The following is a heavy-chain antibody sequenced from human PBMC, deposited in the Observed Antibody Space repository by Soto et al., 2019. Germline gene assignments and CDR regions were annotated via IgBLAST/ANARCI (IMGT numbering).Heavy chain of an antibody. CDR2: ISSGTSYK. J-gene: IGHJ4*03. V-gene: IGHV3-21*01. Sequence: GGSLRLSCAASGFTFSTYTMNWVRQAPGKGLEWLSSISSGTSYKYYADSVKGRFTISRDNAKNSLYLQMNSLRAEDTAVYYCARDLSDYGYFDYWGQGTLVTVSS. CDR1: GFTFSTYT. CDR3: ARDLSDYGYFDY. D-gene: IGHD5-12*01.